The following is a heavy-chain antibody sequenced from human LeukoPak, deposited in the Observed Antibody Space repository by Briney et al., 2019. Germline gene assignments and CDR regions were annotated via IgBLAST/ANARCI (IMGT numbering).Heavy chain of an antibody. CDR3: AMYYGDNEGYYYYYYMDV. D-gene: IGHD4-17*01. CDR2: IIPIFGTA. Sequence: ASVKVSCKASGGTFSSYAISWVRQAPGQGLEWMGGIIPIFGTANYAQKFQGRVTITTDESTSTAYMELSSLRSEDTAVYYCAMYYGDNEGYYYYYYMDVWGKGTTVTVSS. CDR1: GGTFSSYA. V-gene: IGHV1-69*05. J-gene: IGHJ6*03.